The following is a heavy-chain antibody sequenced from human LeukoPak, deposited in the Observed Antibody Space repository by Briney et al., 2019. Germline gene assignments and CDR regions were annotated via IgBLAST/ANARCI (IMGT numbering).Heavy chain of an antibody. CDR3: ARGEMATITPDY. CDR2: IYYSGST. V-gene: IGHV4-59*01. J-gene: IGHJ4*02. Sequence: SETLSLTCTVSGGSISSYYWSWIRQPPGKGLEWIGYIYYSGSTNYNPSLKSRVTISVDTSKNQFSLKLSSVTAADTAVYYCARGEMATITPDYWGQGTLVTVSS. D-gene: IGHD5-24*01. CDR1: GGSISSYY.